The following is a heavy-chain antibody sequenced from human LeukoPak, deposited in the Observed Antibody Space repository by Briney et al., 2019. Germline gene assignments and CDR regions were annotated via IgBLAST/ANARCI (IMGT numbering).Heavy chain of an antibody. CDR3: ARDQGSPSEDWFDP. Sequence: PSQTLSLTCAISGDSVSSNSAAWNWIRQSPSRGLECLGRTYYRSKWYNDYAVSVKSRITINPDTSKNQFSLKLSSVTAADTAVYYCARDQGSPSEDWFDPWGQGTLVTVSS. J-gene: IGHJ5*02. CDR2: TYYRSKWYN. CDR1: GDSVSSNSAA. V-gene: IGHV6-1*01. D-gene: IGHD6-13*01.